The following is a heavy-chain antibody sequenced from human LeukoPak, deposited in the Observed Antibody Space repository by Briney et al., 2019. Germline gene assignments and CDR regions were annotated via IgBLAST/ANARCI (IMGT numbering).Heavy chain of an antibody. V-gene: IGHV1-2*02. Sequence: GASVKVSCKASGYTFTGYYMHWVRQAPGQGLEWMGWINPNSGGTNYAQKFQGRVTMTRDTSISTAYMELSRLRSDDTAVYYCARAQVVEAGRRTPGTDGGLDYWGQGTLVTVSS. J-gene: IGHJ4*02. D-gene: IGHD1-14*01. CDR2: INPNSGGT. CDR1: GYTFTGYY. CDR3: ARAQVVEAGRRTPGTDGGLDY.